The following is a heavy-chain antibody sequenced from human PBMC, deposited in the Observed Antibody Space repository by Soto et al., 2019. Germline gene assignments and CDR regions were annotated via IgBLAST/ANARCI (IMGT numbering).Heavy chain of an antibody. D-gene: IGHD5-12*01. CDR1: GYTFTSYD. CDR2: MNPNSGNT. J-gene: IGHJ4*02. CDR3: VKSGYDSSEDFDY. V-gene: IGHV1-8*01. Sequence: ASLKVSCKASGYTFTSYDINWVRQATGQGLEWMGWMNPNSGNTGYAQKFQGRVTMTRNTSISTAYMELSSLRSEDTAVYYCVKSGYDSSEDFDYWGQGTLVTVSS.